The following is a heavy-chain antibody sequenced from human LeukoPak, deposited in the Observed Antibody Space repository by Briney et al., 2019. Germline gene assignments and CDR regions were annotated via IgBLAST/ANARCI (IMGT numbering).Heavy chain of an antibody. CDR1: GYTFTSYA. D-gene: IGHD3-10*01. V-gene: IGHV1-3*01. Sequence: ASVKVSCKASGYTFTSYAMHWVRQAPGQRLEWMGWINAGNGNTKYSQKFQGRVTITRDTSASTAYMELSSLRSEDTAVYYCARVWDYYGALGYWGQGTLVTVSS. CDR3: ARVWDYYGALGY. J-gene: IGHJ4*02. CDR2: INAGNGNT.